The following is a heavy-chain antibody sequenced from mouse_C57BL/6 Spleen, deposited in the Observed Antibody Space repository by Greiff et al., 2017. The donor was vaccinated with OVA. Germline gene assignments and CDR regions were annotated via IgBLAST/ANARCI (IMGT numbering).Heavy chain of an antibody. CDR3: AKQPFIYYDSYYAMDY. CDR1: GFSLTSYG. CDR2: IWGGGST. V-gene: IGHV2-9*01. J-gene: IGHJ4*01. D-gene: IGHD2-4*01. Sequence: VQLQQSGPGLVAPSQSLSITCTVSGFSLTSYGVDWVSQPPGKGLEWLGVIWGGGSTNYNSALMYRLSISKDNSKSQVFVKMNSLQTDDTAMYYCAKQPFIYYDSYYAMDYWGQGTSVTVSS.